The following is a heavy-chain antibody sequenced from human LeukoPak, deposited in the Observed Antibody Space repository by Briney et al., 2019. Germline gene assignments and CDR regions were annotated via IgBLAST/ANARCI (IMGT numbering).Heavy chain of an antibody. D-gene: IGHD5-18*01. CDR3: ARGYSYGPSYYYYYMDV. CDR2: IYYSGST. V-gene: IGHV4-59*01. CDR1: SGSISNYY. J-gene: IGHJ6*03. Sequence: PSETLSLTCTVSSGSISNYYWSWIRQPPGKGLEWIGYIYYSGSTNYNPSLKSRVTISVDTSKNQFSLKLSSVTAADTAVYYCARGYSYGPSYYYYYMDVWGKGTTVTVSS.